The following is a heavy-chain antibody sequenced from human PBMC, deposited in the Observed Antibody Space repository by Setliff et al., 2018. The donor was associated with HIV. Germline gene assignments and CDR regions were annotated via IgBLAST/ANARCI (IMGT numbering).Heavy chain of an antibody. V-gene: IGHV3-23*01. CDR3: ARGSYGSVLL. CDR1: GFTFSDYY. J-gene: IGHJ4*02. D-gene: IGHD6-19*01. Sequence: SCAASGFTFSDYYMSWVRQAPGKGLEWVSAISGSGGSTYYADSVKGRFTISRDNSKNTLYLQMNSLRADDTAVYYCARGSYGSVLLWGQGTLVTVSS. CDR2: ISGSGGST.